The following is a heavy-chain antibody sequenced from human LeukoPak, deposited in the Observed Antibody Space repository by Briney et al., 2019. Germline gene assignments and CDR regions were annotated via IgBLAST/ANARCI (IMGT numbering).Heavy chain of an antibody. CDR3: ARIRLPLGYCSSTSCYGAFDY. CDR2: IYYSGST. D-gene: IGHD2-2*01. CDR1: GGSISSSNYY. J-gene: IGHJ4*02. V-gene: IGHV4-39*01. Sequence: SETLSLTCTVSGGSISSSNYYWGWIRQPPGKGLEWIGSIYYSGSTYYNPSLKSRVIISVDTPKNQFSLKLSSVTAADTAVYYCARIRLPLGYCSSTSCYGAFDYWGQGTLVTVSS.